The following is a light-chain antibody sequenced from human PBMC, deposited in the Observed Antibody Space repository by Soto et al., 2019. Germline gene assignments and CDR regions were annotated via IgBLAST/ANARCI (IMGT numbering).Light chain of an antibody. CDR1: RRVRSN. J-gene: IGKJ1*01. V-gene: IGKV3-15*01. CDR3: QQYNYWPGT. CDR2: GAS. Sequence: EIVITQSPATLSVSPGERVTLSCKASRRVRSNLAWYQQKPGQAPRLLISGASTRDSGTTDRFSGSGSGTEFTLTINSLQSEDFAVYYCQQYNYWPGTFGQGTKVDIK.